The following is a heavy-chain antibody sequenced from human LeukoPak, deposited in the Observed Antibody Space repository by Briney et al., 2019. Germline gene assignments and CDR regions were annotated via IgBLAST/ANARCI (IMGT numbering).Heavy chain of an antibody. CDR2: INPNSGDT. J-gene: IGHJ4*02. V-gene: IGHV1-2*02. CDR1: GYTFMSYG. Sequence: ASVKVSCKAFGYTFMSYGLHWVRQAPGQGLEWMGWINPNSGDTNYAQKFQGRVTMTRDTSISTAYMELSRLRSDDTAVYYCARSTARVTVDYWGQGTLVTVSS. D-gene: IGHD5-18*01. CDR3: ARSTARVTVDY.